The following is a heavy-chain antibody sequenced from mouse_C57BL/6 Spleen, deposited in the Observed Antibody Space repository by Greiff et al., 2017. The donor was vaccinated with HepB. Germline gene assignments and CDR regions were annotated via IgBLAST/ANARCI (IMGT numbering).Heavy chain of an antibody. J-gene: IGHJ3*01. V-gene: IGHV1-64*01. CDR2: IHPNSGST. CDR1: GYTFTSYW. D-gene: IGHD2-4*01. CDR3: ARYNYDYDGFAY. Sequence: VQLQQPGAELVKPGASVKLSCKASGYTFTSYWMHWVKQRPGQGLEWIGMIHPNSGSTNYNEKFKSKATLTVDKSSSKAYRQLSSLTSEDSAVYYCARYNYDYDGFAYWGQGTLVTVSA.